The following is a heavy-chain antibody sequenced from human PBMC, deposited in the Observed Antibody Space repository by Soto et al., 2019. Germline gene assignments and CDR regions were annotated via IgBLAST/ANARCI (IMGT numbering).Heavy chain of an antibody. V-gene: IGHV3-23*01. CDR1: GFTFSSYA. Sequence: VQLLESGGGLVQPGGSLRLSCAASGFTFSSYAMSWVRQAPGKGLEWVSGISGSGGSTYYADSVKGRFTISRDKPKNTLYLQMNSLRAEDTAVYSCAKDQPGLRFFPNYFDYWGQGTLVTVSS. CDR3: AKDQPGLRFFPNYFDY. CDR2: ISGSGGST. J-gene: IGHJ4*02. D-gene: IGHD3-3*01.